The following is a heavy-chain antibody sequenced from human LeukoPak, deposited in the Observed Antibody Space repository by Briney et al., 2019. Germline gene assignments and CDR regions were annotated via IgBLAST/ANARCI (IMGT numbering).Heavy chain of an antibody. D-gene: IGHD6-19*01. V-gene: IGHV1-46*01. CDR3: ARDMYSSGRVPFDY. CDR2: INPSGGSA. J-gene: IGHJ4*02. Sequence: ASVKVSCKASGFTLTTYYMHWVRQAPGQGPEWMGLINPSGGSADYALKFQGRVSMTWDISTSTVYMELSSLTSEDTAVYYCARDMYSSGRVPFDYWGQGTLVTVSS. CDR1: GFTLTTYY.